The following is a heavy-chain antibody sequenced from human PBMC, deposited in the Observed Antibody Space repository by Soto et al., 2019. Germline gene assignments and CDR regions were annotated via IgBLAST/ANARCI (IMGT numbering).Heavy chain of an antibody. V-gene: IGHV3-30-3*01. Sequence: XGTLRLSCAASGCTFSIYAMHWVRQAPGKGLEWVAVISYDGSNKYYADSVKGRFTISRDNSKNTLYLQMNSLRAEDTAVYYCAREPQSHYYFDYWGQGTLVTVSS. CDR1: GCTFSIYA. CDR2: ISYDGSNK. J-gene: IGHJ4*02. CDR3: AREPQSHYYFDY.